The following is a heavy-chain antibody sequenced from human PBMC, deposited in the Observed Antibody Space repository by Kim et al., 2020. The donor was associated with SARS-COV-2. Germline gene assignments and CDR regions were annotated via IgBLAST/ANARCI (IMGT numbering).Heavy chain of an antibody. CDR1: GFTFSSYS. CDR3: ARDTRIAAAGTSDY. Sequence: GGSLRLSCEASGFTFSSYSMNWVRQAPGKGLEWVSSISSSSSYIYYADSVKGRFTISRDNAKNSLYLQMNSLRAEDTAVYYCARDTRIAAAGTSDYWGQGTLVTVSS. J-gene: IGHJ4*02. D-gene: IGHD6-13*01. V-gene: IGHV3-21*01. CDR2: ISSSSSYI.